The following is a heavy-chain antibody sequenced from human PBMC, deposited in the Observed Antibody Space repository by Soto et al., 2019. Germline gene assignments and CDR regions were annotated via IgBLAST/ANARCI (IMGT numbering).Heavy chain of an antibody. CDR2: IYYSGST. D-gene: IGHD4-17*01. CDR1: GGSISSGGYY. CDR3: ARGYGDYGPRVYVDY. Sequence: SETLSLTCTVSGGSISSGGYYWSWIRQHPGKGLEWIGYIYYSGSTYYNPSLKSRVTISVDTSKNQFSLKLSSVTAADTAVYYCARGYGDYGPRVYVDYWGQGTLVTISS. V-gene: IGHV4-31*03. J-gene: IGHJ4*02.